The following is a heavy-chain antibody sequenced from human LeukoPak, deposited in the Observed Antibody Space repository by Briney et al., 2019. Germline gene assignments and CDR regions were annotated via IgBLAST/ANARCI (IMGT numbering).Heavy chain of an antibody. J-gene: IGHJ6*04. Sequence: GGSLRLSCAASGYTFSSYAMHWVRQAPGKGLEWVSYISSSGSTIYYADSVKGRFTISRDNAKNSLYLQMNSLRAEDTTVYYCAELGITMIGGVWGKGTTVTISS. CDR3: AELGITMIGGV. D-gene: IGHD3-10*02. CDR1: GYTFSSYA. V-gene: IGHV3-48*03. CDR2: ISSSGSTI.